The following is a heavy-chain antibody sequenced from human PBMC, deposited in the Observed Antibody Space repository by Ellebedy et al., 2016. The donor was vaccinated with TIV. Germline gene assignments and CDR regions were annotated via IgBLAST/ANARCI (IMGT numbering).Heavy chain of an antibody. Sequence: MPSETLSLTCAVSGGSISSSNWWSWVRQPPGKGLEWIGEIYHSGSTNYNPSLKSRVTISVDKSKNQFSLKLSSVTAADTAVYYCARDMGRGRYYGMDVWGQGTTVTVSS. D-gene: IGHD3-10*01. V-gene: IGHV4-4*02. CDR1: GGSISSSNW. CDR3: ARDMGRGRYYGMDV. J-gene: IGHJ6*02. CDR2: IYHSGST.